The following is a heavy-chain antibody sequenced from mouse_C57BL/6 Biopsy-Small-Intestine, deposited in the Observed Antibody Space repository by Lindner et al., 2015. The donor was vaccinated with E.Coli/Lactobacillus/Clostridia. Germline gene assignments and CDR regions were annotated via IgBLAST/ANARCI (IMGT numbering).Heavy chain of an antibody. CDR3: ARSGWEGWYFDV. V-gene: IGHV1-39*01. D-gene: IGHD2-3*01. CDR2: INPKYDTT. J-gene: IGHJ1*03. Sequence: VQLQESGPELVKPGASVKISCKASGYSFTDYNMNWVKQSNGKSLEWIGIINPKYDTTSYNQKFKGKATLTVDQPSSTAYMQLNSLTSEDSAVYYCARSGWEGWYFDVWGTGTTVTVSS. CDR1: GYSFTDYN.